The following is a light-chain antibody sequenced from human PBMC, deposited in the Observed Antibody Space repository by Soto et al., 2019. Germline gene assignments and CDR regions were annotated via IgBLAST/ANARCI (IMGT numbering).Light chain of an antibody. Sequence: DILWTQSPTSLSASVGDTVTITCRASQSISINLNWYQHRPGEAPKVLIYAASTLATGAPSRFSGTGVGTDFTLTISSLQLEDFATYYCQQTYTTRVYTFGQGTKLEFK. J-gene: IGKJ2*01. CDR3: QQTYTTRVYT. V-gene: IGKV1-39*01. CDR2: AAS. CDR1: QSISIN.